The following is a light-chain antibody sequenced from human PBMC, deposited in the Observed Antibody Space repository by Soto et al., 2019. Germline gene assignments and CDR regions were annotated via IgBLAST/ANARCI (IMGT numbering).Light chain of an antibody. CDR2: DAS. Sequence: EIVLTQSPGTLSLSPGERATLSCRASQSVSDSSLAWYHQKPGQAPRLLIYDASRRATGIPDTFSGSGSGTDFTLTISRLEPEDFAVYYCQLYGDSPMYTFGQGTKLEIK. CDR1: QSVSDSS. V-gene: IGKV3-20*01. CDR3: QLYGDSPMYT. J-gene: IGKJ2*01.